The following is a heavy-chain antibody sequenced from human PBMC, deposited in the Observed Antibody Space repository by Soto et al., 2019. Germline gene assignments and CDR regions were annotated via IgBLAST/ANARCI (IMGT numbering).Heavy chain of an antibody. J-gene: IGHJ4*02. CDR2: IYYSGST. D-gene: IGHD3-22*01. V-gene: IGHV4-31*03. CDR3: ALLSAGYYYVSSGYYFDY. Sequence: SETLSLTCTVSGGYISSGGHYWNWVRQHPGKGLEWIGYIYYSGSTYYNPSLESRVSISVDTSQNQFSLWRSSVTAADTAVYFCALLSAGYYYVSSGYYFDYWARDPWSRSPQ. CDR1: GGYISSGGHY.